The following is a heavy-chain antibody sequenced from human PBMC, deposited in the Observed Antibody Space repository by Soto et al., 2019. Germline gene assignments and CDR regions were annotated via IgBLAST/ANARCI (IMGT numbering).Heavy chain of an antibody. D-gene: IGHD3-3*01. CDR3: ARAYFWSGSYYMDV. CDR1: GGSISTYY. CDR2: IYYSGST. J-gene: IGHJ6*03. Sequence: PSETRSLTCTVSGGSISTYYWSWIRLPPGKGLEWIGYIYYSGSTNYNPSLKNRLTMSVDTSKNQFSLKLSSVTAADTAVYDCARAYFWSGSYYMDVRGKGTTVTVSS. V-gene: IGHV4-59*08.